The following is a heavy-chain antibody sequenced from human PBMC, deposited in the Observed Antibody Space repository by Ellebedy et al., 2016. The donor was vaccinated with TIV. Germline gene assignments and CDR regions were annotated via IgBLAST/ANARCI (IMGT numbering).Heavy chain of an antibody. V-gene: IGHV3-23*01. CDR3: AKLDSNGYYYGRLDY. J-gene: IGHJ4*02. CDR1: GFTFRNFA. CDR2: ISSIGVST. D-gene: IGHD3-22*01. Sequence: GESLKISCAASGFTFRNFAMTWVRQAPGKGLEWVSSISSIGVSTDYADSVRGRVTMSRDNSKNTLYLQMNSLRADDSAVYYCAKLDSNGYYYGRLDYWGQGTLVTVSS.